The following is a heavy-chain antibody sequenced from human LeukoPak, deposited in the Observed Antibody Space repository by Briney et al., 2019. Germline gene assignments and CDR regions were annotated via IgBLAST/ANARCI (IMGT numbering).Heavy chain of an antibody. J-gene: IGHJ4*02. V-gene: IGHV4-61*02. CDR1: GNSISSGDNY. Sequence: SEALSLTCTVSGNSISSGDNYWSWIRQPAGKGLEWIGRIYTSGSTNYNPSLKSRVTISGDTSKNQFSLRLSSVTAADTAVYYCARASYSYDINGWVPFDYWGQGTLVTVSS. CDR3: ARASYSYDINGWVPFDY. D-gene: IGHD3-22*01. CDR2: IYTSGST.